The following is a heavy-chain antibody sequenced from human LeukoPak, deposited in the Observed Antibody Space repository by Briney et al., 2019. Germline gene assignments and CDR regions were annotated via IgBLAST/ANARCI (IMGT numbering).Heavy chain of an antibody. CDR3: ARDRYYDILTGPLDY. CDR2: VIPIFGTA. Sequence: ASVNVSCKASGGTFSSYAISWVRQAPGQGREWMGGVIPIFGTANYAQKFQGRVTITADKSTSTAYMELSSLRSEDTAVYYCARDRYYDILTGPLDYWGQGTLVTVSS. V-gene: IGHV1-69*06. J-gene: IGHJ4*02. D-gene: IGHD3-9*01. CDR1: GGTFSSYA.